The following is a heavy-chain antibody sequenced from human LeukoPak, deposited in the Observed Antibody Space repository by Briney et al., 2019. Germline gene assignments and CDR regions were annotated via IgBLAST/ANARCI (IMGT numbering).Heavy chain of an antibody. CDR1: GFTFSNHP. Sequence: GGSLRLSCAASGFTFSNHPMHWVRQAPGKGLESVSAISGNGDNTYYANSVKGRFTISRDNSKNTLYLQMGSLRAEDMAVYYCAREEPPGSFDYWGQGTLLKVSS. CDR3: AREEPPGSFDY. J-gene: IGHJ4*02. V-gene: IGHV3-64*01. CDR2: ISGNGDNT. D-gene: IGHD1-14*01.